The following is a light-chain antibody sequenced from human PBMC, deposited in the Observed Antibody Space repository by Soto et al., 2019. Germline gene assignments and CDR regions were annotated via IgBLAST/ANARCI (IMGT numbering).Light chain of an antibody. CDR3: QQSFTAPIT. J-gene: IGKJ5*01. CDR2: GSS. V-gene: IGKV1-39*01. Sequence: DIQMTQSPSSLSASVGDGVTVTCRTSQSINNHLNWYQQKPGEAPKLLIYGSSSLHYGVPSRFSGSGSGSAFTLTISSLQPEDSATYYCQQSFTAPITFGQGTRLEI. CDR1: QSINNH.